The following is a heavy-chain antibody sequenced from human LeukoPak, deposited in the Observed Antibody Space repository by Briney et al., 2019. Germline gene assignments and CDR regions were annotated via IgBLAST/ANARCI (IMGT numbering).Heavy chain of an antibody. V-gene: IGHV1-46*01. J-gene: IGHJ4*02. D-gene: IGHD6-13*01. CDR1: GYTITNNY. Sequence: ASVKVSCKASGYTITNNYMHWVRQAPGQGLEWMGVIKPSGTGTSYAQKFQGRITMSRDTSISAAYMELSRLRSDDTAVYYCARGPIAAAGTIDYWGQGTLVTVSS. CDR3: ARGPIAAAGTIDY. CDR2: IKPSGTGT.